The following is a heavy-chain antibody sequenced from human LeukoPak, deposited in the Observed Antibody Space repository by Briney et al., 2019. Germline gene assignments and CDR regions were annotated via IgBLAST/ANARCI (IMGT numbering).Heavy chain of an antibody. Sequence: PGRSLRLSCTASGFTFGDYAMSWVRQAPGKGLEWVGFIRSKAYGGTTEYAASVKGRFTISRDDSKSIAYLQMNSLKTEDKAVYYCTREGRGSDAFDYWGQGTLVTVSS. CDR2: IRSKAYGGTT. V-gene: IGHV3-49*04. D-gene: IGHD3-16*01. CDR1: GFTFGDYA. CDR3: TREGRGSDAFDY. J-gene: IGHJ4*02.